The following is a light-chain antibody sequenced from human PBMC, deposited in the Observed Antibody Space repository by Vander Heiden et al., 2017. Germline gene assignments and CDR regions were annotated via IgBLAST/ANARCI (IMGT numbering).Light chain of an antibody. CDR1: QSVSSSY. J-gene: IGKJ3*01. Sequence: EIVLTQSPGTLSLSPGERATISCRASQSVSSSYLAWYQQKPGQAPRLLIYGASSRATGIPDRFSGSGSATDFTLTISRLEPEDFAVYYCQQYGSSPQITFGPGTKVDIK. CDR3: QQYGSSPQIT. V-gene: IGKV3-20*01. CDR2: GAS.